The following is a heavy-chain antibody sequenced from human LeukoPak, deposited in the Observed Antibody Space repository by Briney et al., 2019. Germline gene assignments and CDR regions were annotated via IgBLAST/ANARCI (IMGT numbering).Heavy chain of an antibody. D-gene: IGHD2-8*01. V-gene: IGHV3-48*01. CDR1: GFTFSNYG. Sequence: VGSLRLSCAASGFTFSNYGINWVRQAPGKGLEWVSYISGGGTTIYYADSVKGRFTISRDSAKDSLDLQMNSLRGEDTAVYYCARWCTNGVCYNGQVAYYYMDVWGKGTTVTVSS. CDR3: ARWCTNGVCYNGQVAYYYMDV. CDR2: ISGGGTTI. J-gene: IGHJ6*03.